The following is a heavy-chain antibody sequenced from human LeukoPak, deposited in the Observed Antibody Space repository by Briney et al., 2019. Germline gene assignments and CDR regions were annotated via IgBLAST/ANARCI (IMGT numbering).Heavy chain of an antibody. CDR3: AREGGNIVVVVAGHFDY. CDR1: GYTFTSYD. D-gene: IGHD2-15*01. Sequence: ASVKVSCKASGYTFTSYDINWVRQATGQGLEWMGWMNPNSGNTGYAQKFQGRVTITRNTSISTAYMELSSLRSEDTAVYYCAREGGNIVVVVAGHFDYWGQGTLVTVSS. CDR2: MNPNSGNT. J-gene: IGHJ4*02. V-gene: IGHV1-8*03.